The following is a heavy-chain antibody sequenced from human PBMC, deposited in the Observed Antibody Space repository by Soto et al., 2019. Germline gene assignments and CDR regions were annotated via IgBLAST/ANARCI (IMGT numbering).Heavy chain of an antibody. D-gene: IGHD6-19*01. CDR3: ARVAVAGTRFDY. Sequence: QVQLQESGPGLVKPSGTLSLTCAVSGGSISSSNWWSWVRQPPGKGLEWIGEIYHSGSTNYNPSLKVRAXXXVXXSKNQFSLTLSYVTAADTAVYYCARVAVAGTRFDYWGQGTLVTVSS. J-gene: IGHJ4*02. CDR2: IYHSGST. CDR1: GGSISSSNW. V-gene: IGHV4-4*02.